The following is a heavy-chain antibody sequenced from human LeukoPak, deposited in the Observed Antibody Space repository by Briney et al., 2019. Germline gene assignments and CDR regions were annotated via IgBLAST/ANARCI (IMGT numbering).Heavy chain of an antibody. D-gene: IGHD3-9*01. Sequence: GVLRLSCAASGFTFSSYAMSWVRQAPGKGLEWVSAISGSGGSTYYADSVKGRFTISRDNSKNTLYLQMNSLRAEDTAVYYCAKVRTTQLRYFDWLPSPYYFDYWGQGTLVTVSS. CDR1: GFTFSSYA. V-gene: IGHV3-23*01. CDR2: ISGSGGST. J-gene: IGHJ4*02. CDR3: AKVRTTQLRYFDWLPSPYYFDY.